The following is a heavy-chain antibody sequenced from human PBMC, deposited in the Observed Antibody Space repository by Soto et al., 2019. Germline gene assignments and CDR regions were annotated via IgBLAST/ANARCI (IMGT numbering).Heavy chain of an antibody. Sequence: GASVKVSCKASGGTFSSYAISWVRQAPGQGLEWMGGIIPIFGTANYAQKFQGRVTITADESTSTAYMELSSLRSEDTAVYYCARLEYSSSWYKGGYYYYGMDVWGQGTTVTVSS. J-gene: IGHJ6*02. V-gene: IGHV1-69*13. CDR1: GGTFSSYA. CDR3: ARLEYSSSWYKGGYYYYGMDV. CDR2: IIPIFGTA. D-gene: IGHD6-13*01.